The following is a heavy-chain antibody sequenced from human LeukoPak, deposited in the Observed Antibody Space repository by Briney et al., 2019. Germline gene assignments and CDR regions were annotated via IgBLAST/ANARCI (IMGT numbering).Heavy chain of an antibody. V-gene: IGHV3-23*01. Sequence: GGSLRLSCAASGFTFNNYAMSWVRQAPGKGLEWVSGISSGGSTYHADSVQGRFTISRDNSKNMLYLQMNSLRAEDTAVYFCARYYYDSSGYYYFDYWGQGTLVTVSS. CDR2: ISSGGST. D-gene: IGHD3-22*01. CDR1: GFTFNNYA. J-gene: IGHJ4*02. CDR3: ARYYYDSSGYYYFDY.